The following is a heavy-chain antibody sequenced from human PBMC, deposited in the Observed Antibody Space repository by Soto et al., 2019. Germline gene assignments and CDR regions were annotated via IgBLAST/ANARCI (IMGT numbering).Heavy chain of an antibody. J-gene: IGHJ4*02. CDR3: ARGDYGTGGYPFPYFDY. CDR2: INPDSGAT. V-gene: IGHV1-2*02. CDR1: GYSFTGYY. D-gene: IGHD2-8*02. Sequence: HEHLVQSGAEVKRPGASLKVSCKASGYSFTGYYIHWVRQAPGQGLEWMGWINPDSGATNYAQNFQGRVTLTSDPSIRTASMDLTSLTSDDTAVYYCARGDYGTGGYPFPYFDYWAREPWSSSPQ.